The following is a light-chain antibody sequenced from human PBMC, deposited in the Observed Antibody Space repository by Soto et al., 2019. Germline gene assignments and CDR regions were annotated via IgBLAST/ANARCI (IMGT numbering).Light chain of an antibody. V-gene: IGLV1-40*01. CDR3: QSYDSSLSGYV. CDR1: SSNIGAGFD. J-gene: IGLJ1*01. CDR2: ATT. Sequence: QSVLTQPPSVSGAPGQRVTISCTGSSSNIGAGFDVHWYQQLPGTAPRLLISATTKRHSGVPDRFSGSRSGTSISLAISGLRAEDEDYYFCQSYDSSLSGYVVGTGTKVTVL.